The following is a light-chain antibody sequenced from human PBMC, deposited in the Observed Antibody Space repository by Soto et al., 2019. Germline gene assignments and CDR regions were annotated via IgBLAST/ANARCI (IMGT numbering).Light chain of an antibody. CDR2: AAS. V-gene: IGKV3-20*01. Sequence: EIVLTQSPGTLSLSPGERATLSCRASQSVSSYYLAWYQQKPGQAPRLLIYAASSRATGIPDRFSGGGSGTDFTLTISRLAPEDFAVYYCQQCGSSPWTFGQGTKVEIK. CDR1: QSVSSYY. J-gene: IGKJ1*01. CDR3: QQCGSSPWT.